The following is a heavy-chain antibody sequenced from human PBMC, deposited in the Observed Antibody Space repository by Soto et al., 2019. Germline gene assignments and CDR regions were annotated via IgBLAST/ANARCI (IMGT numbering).Heavy chain of an antibody. D-gene: IGHD6-19*01. Sequence: SETLSVTCTVAGGSISRSSYYWGWIRQPPGKGLEWIGSIYYSGSTYYNPSLKSRVTISVDTSKNQFSLKLSSVTAAATAVYYCASRDTGGLYSSGWYTRDYWGQGTLVTVSS. CDR1: GGSISRSSYY. CDR3: ASRDTGGLYSSGWYTRDY. V-gene: IGHV4-39*01. CDR2: IYYSGST. J-gene: IGHJ4*02.